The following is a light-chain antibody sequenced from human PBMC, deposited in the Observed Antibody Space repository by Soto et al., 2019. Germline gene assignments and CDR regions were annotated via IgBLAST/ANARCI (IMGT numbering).Light chain of an antibody. Sequence: QSALTQPASVSGSPGQSITLSCTGTRSDIGAYNFVSWYQQPPGKAPKLMLYDVNIRPSGVSSRSSGSKSGNTASLTTSGLQAEDEADYYCTSWTTSTTRIFGGGTKLTVL. CDR1: RSDIGAYNF. CDR3: TSWTTSTTRI. CDR2: DVN. V-gene: IGLV2-14*03. J-gene: IGLJ2*01.